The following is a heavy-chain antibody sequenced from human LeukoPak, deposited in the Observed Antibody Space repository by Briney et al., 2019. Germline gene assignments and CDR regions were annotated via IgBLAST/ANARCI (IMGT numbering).Heavy chain of an antibody. J-gene: IGHJ6*02. CDR3: VRDTAWLGDANGMGV. CDR2: ISAYSGNT. CDR1: GYNFTTYG. Sequence: PGASVKVSCKASGYNFTTYGISWVRQGPGQGPEWMGWISAYSGNTNYVQKLQGRVTMTTAPSTSAAYMELRRLRSDDTAVYYCVRDTAWLGDANGMGVCGQKTTVTVSS. V-gene: IGHV1-18*01. D-gene: IGHD3-10*01.